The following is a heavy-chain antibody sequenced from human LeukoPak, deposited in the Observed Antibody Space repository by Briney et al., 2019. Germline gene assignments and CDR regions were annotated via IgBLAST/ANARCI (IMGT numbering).Heavy chain of an antibody. CDR3: ASVLDSSDYMD. V-gene: IGHV3-33*01. D-gene: IGHD3-22*01. J-gene: IGHJ4*02. CDR1: GFTFSSNA. Sequence: GGSLRLSCEASGFTFSSNAMHGVRQAPGKGLEWVAVIWYDGSNKYYADSVKGRFTISRDNSKNTLYLQMNSLRAEDTAVYYCASVLDSSDYMDWGQGTLVTVSS. CDR2: IWYDGSNK.